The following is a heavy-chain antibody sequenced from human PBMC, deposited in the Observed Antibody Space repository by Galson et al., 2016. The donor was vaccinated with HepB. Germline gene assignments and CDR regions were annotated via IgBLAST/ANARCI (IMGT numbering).Heavy chain of an antibody. D-gene: IGHD5-18*01. Sequence: SVKVSCKAFGGTFNSYIINWVRQAPGQGLEWMGVINPSGGSTKDAQKFQGRVTMTRDTSTSAVYMELSSLRSEDTAVYFCARSYYMSTEGYRPFDSWSQGTLVTVSS. CDR3: ARSYYMSTEGYRPFDS. V-gene: IGHV1-46*02. J-gene: IGHJ4*02. CDR2: INPSGGST. CDR1: GGTFNSYI.